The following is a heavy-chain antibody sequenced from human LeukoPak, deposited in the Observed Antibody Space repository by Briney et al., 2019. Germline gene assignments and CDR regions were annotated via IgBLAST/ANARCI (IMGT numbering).Heavy chain of an antibody. CDR1: GFTFSSHW. CDR2: IDSDGSST. D-gene: IGHD2-2*01. V-gene: IGHV3-74*01. J-gene: IGHJ4*02. CDR3: ARSLVVPAACDY. Sequence: GGSLRLSCVASGFTFSSHWMYWVRQAPGKGLVWVSRIDSDGSSTNYADSVKGRFTISGDNAKNTLYMQMSSLRAEDTAVYYCARSLVVPAACDYWGQGTLVTVSS.